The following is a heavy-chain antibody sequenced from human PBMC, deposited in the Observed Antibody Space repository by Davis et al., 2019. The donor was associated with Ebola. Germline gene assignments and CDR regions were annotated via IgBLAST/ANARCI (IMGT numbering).Heavy chain of an antibody. CDR2: ITGSGGTP. D-gene: IGHD6-13*01. CDR3: ARGDGGSNSYYPDY. J-gene: IGHJ4*02. CDR1: GFTFRSYA. Sequence: GESLKISCAASGFTFRSYAMSWVRQAPGKGLEWVSAITGSGGTPYYADSVKGRFTISRDNAKHSLYLQMTSLRADDTAVYYCARGDGGSNSYYPDYWGQGTLVVVSS. V-gene: IGHV3-23*01.